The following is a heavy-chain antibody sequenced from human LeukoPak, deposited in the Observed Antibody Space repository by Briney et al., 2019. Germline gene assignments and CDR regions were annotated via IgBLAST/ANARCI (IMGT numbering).Heavy chain of an antibody. CDR2: ISGSDT. CDR1: AFTLSNYA. V-gene: IGHV3-23*01. D-gene: IGHD2/OR15-2a*01. CDR3: ATLYEIHSDY. J-gene: IGHJ4*02. Sequence: HSGGSLRLSCTASAFTLSNYALSWVRQAPGKGLEWVSGISGSDTFYANSVKGRFTISRDNSKNTLYLQMNGLRADDTAIYYCATLYEIHSDYWGRGTLVTVSS.